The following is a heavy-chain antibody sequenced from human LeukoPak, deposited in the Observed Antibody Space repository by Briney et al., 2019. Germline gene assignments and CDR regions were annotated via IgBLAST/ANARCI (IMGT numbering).Heavy chain of an antibody. Sequence: SETLSLTRTVSDGSINGYYWSWIRQPPGKGLEWIGYIYYSGSTNYNPSLKSRVTISVDTSKNQFSLKLSSVTAADTAVYYCARLVGYSGYLNYFDYWGQGTLVTVSS. CDR1: DGSINGYY. CDR2: IYYSGST. D-gene: IGHD5-12*01. J-gene: IGHJ4*02. V-gene: IGHV4-59*08. CDR3: ARLVGYSGYLNYFDY.